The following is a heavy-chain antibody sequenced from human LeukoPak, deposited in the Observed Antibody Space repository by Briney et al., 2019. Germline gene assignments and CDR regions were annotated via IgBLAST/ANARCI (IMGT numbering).Heavy chain of an antibody. V-gene: IGHV4-39*07. CDR1: GGSISSSSYY. Sequence: PSETLSLTCTVSGGSISSSSYYWGWIRQPPGKGLECIGSIYYSGSTYYNPSLKSRVTISVDTSKNQFSLKLSSVTAADTAVYYCARVGGESGSYPDYWGQGTLVTVSS. D-gene: IGHD1-26*01. CDR2: IYYSGST. CDR3: ARVGGESGSYPDY. J-gene: IGHJ4*02.